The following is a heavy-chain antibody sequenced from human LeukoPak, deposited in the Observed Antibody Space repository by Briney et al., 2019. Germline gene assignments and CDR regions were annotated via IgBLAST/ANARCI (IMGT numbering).Heavy chain of an antibody. V-gene: IGHV3-48*03. CDR1: GFTFSTQR. Sequence: GGSLRLSCEASGFTFSTQRMSWVRQAPGKGLEWVSYISSSGSTIYYADSVKGRFTISRDNAKNSLYLQMNSLRAEDTAVYYCAELGITMIGGVWGKGTTVTISS. CDR2: ISSSGSTI. CDR3: AELGITMIGGV. J-gene: IGHJ6*04. D-gene: IGHD3-10*02.